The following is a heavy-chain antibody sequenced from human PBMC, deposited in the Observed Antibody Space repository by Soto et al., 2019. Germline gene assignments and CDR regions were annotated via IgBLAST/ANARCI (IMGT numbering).Heavy chain of an antibody. J-gene: IGHJ6*03. Sequence: QVQLVQSGAEVKKPGASMKVSCKASGYTFTRYDISWVRQATGQGLEWMGWMNPKTGNTGYAEKFQGRVTMTRNTSISTDYMELSNLRSEDTAVFYWARLSEDSSSSNSDYYYMDVWGKGPTVTVSS. CDR3: ARLSEDSSSSNSDYYYMDV. D-gene: IGHD6-6*01. CDR1: GYTFTRYD. V-gene: IGHV1-8*01. CDR2: MNPKTGNT.